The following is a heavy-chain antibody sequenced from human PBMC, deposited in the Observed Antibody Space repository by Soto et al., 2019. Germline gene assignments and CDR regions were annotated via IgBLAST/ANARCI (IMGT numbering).Heavy chain of an antibody. CDR3: ASLLRYFESPRFDY. CDR1: GGTFSSYA. V-gene: IGHV1-69*06. D-gene: IGHD3-9*01. J-gene: IGHJ4*02. CDR2: IIPIFGTA. Sequence: QVQLVQSGAEVKKPGSSVKVSCKASGGTFSSYAISWVRQAPGQGLEWMGGIIPIFGTANYAQKFQGRVTITADKATSTAYMELSSLRSEETAVYYCASLLRYFESPRFDYWGQGTLVTVSS.